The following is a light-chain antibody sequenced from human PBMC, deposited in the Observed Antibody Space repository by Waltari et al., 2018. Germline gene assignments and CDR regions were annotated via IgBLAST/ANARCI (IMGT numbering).Light chain of an antibody. CDR1: SSNIGAGYD. CDR2: GNS. J-gene: IGLJ1*01. CDR3: QSYDSSLSGSDV. Sequence: QSVLTQPPSVSGAPGQRVTISCTGSSSNIGAGYDVHWYQQLPGTAPKLLIYGNSNRPSGVPDRFSGSKAGTSASRAITVLQAEDEADYYCQSYDSSLSGSDVFGTGTKVTVL. V-gene: IGLV1-40*01.